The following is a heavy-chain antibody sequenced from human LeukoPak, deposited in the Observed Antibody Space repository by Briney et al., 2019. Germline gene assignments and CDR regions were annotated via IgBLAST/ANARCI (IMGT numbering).Heavy chain of an antibody. CDR3: ARGDDILTGYSDYFDY. CDR1: GFTFSSYA. CDR2: ISYDGSNK. V-gene: IGHV3-30*04. D-gene: IGHD3-9*01. Sequence: PGGSLRLSCAASGFTFSSYAMHWVRQAPGKGLEWVAVISYDGSNKYYADSVKGRFTISGDNSKNTLYLQMNSLRAEDTAVYYCARGDDILTGYSDYFDYWGQGTLVTVSS. J-gene: IGHJ4*02.